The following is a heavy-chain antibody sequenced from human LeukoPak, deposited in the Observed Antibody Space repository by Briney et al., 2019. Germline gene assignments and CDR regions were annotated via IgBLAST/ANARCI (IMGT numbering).Heavy chain of an antibody. CDR1: GGSISSTSYY. CDR2: IYYSGRT. J-gene: IGHJ4*02. Sequence: PSETLSLTCTVSGGSISSTSYYWSWIRQPPGKGLEWMGYIYYSGRTNYNPSLKSRVTISVDTSKNQFSLRLSSVTAADTAIYYCGRGSSSWYQGHYFDNWGQGTLVTVSS. V-gene: IGHV4-61*01. CDR3: GRGSSSWYQGHYFDN. D-gene: IGHD6-13*01.